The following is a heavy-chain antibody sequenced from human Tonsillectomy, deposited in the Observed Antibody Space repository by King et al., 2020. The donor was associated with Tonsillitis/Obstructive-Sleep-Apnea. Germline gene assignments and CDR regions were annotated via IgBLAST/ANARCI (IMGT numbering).Heavy chain of an antibody. D-gene: IGHD3-3*01. V-gene: IGHV4-39*01. Sequence: QLQESGPGLVKPSETLSLTCTVSGGSISSSSYFWGWIRQPPGKGLEWIGSIYYSGSTYYNPSLKSRVTIFVDTSKNQFSLKLSSVTAADTAVYYCARRQWIDFFLDVWGKGTTVTVSS. CDR3: ARRQWIDFFLDV. CDR2: IYYSGST. J-gene: IGHJ6*04. CDR1: GGSISSSSYF.